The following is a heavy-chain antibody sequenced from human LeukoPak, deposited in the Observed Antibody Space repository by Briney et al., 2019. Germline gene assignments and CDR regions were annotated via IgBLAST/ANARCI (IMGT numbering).Heavy chain of an antibody. CDR1: GGSISSYY. V-gene: IGHV4-59*01. D-gene: IGHD3-3*01. CDR3: ARGSNDFWSGPYGMDV. J-gene: IGHJ6*02. CDR2: IYYSGST. Sequence: SETLSLTCTVSGGSISSYYWSWIRQPPGKGLEWIGYIYYSGSTNYNPSLKSRVTISVDTSKNQFSLKLSSVTAADTAVYYCARGSNDFWSGPYGMDVWGQGTTXTVSS.